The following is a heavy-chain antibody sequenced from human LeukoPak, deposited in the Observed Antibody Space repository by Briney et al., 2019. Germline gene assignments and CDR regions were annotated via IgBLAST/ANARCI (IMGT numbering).Heavy chain of an antibody. CDR3: AREEGYCSGTSCSATFDY. J-gene: IGHJ4*02. Sequence: GASVKVSCKASGYTFTSYDINWVRQATGQGLEWMGWMNPNSGNTGYAQKFQGRVTMTGDTSISTAYMELSRLRSDDTAVYYCAREEGYCSGTSCSATFDYWGQGTLVTVSS. CDR1: GYTFTSYD. V-gene: IGHV1-8*01. CDR2: MNPNSGNT. D-gene: IGHD2-2*01.